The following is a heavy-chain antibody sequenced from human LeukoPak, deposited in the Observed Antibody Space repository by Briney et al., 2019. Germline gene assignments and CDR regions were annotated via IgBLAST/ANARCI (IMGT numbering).Heavy chain of an antibody. D-gene: IGHD2-8*01. CDR3: AITPETRYCTDANCLIV. V-gene: IGHV3-21*01. CDR2: ISYTTRDK. CDR1: GFTFSSYA. Sequence: NSGGSLRLSCAASGFTFSSYAMSWARQAPGKGLEWVSSISYTTRDKFYADSVKGRFTISRDNAKSSLFLQMNSLRAEDTALYYCAITPETRYCTDANCLIVWGQGTVVTVSS. J-gene: IGHJ3*01.